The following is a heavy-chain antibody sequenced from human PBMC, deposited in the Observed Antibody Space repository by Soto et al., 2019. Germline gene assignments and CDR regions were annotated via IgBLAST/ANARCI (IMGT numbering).Heavy chain of an antibody. D-gene: IGHD3-9*01. CDR3: ARHAGRTYYDILTGPFDI. Sequence: SVKVSCKASGGTFSSYAISWVRQAPGQGLEWMGGIIPIFGTANHAQKFQGRVTITADESTSTAYMELSSLRSEDTAVYYCARHAGRTYYDILTGPFDIWGQGTMVTVSS. CDR2: IIPIFGTA. V-gene: IGHV1-69*13. J-gene: IGHJ3*02. CDR1: GGTFSSYA.